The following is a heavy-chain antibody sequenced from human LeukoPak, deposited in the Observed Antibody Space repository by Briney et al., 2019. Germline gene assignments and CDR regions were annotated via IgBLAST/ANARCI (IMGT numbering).Heavy chain of an antibody. CDR2: INGSGGST. CDR1: GFTFSSYA. V-gene: IGHV3-23*01. J-gene: IGHJ4*02. Sequence: PGGSLRLSCAASGFTFSSYAMSWVRQAPGKGLEWVSAINGSGGSTYYADSVKGRFTISRDNSKNTLYLQMNSLRAEDTAVYYCANDGLTIFGVVTFDYWGQGTLVTVSS. CDR3: ANDGLTIFGVVTFDY. D-gene: IGHD3-3*01.